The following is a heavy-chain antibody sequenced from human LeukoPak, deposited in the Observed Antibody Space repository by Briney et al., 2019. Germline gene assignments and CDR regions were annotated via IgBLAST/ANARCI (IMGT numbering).Heavy chain of an antibody. CDR2: INPNSGGT. D-gene: IGHD3-10*01. J-gene: IGHJ4*02. V-gene: IGHV1-2*02. Sequence: AASVKVSCKPSGYTFIDYYIHWVRQAPGQGLEWMGWINPNSGGTNYGQKFQGRVTMTRDTSISTAYMELSRLISDETAVYYCARIRYYYGSGSYSFGYWGQGTLVTVPS. CDR1: GYTFIDYY. CDR3: ARIRYYYGSGSYSFGY.